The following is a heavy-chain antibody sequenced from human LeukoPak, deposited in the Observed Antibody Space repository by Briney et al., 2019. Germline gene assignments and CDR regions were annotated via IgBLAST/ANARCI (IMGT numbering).Heavy chain of an antibody. D-gene: IGHD3-3*01. CDR3: ARDQKGDFWSGYYTGGYYYYYMDV. CDR1: GGSISSYY. V-gene: IGHV4-4*07. J-gene: IGHJ6*03. CDR2: IYTSGST. Sequence: SETLSLTCTVSGGSISSYYWSWIRQPAGKGLEWIGRIYTSGSTNYNPSLKSRVTMSVDTSKNQFSLKLSSVTAADTAVYYCARDQKGDFWSGYYTGGYYYYYMDVWGKGTMVTVSS.